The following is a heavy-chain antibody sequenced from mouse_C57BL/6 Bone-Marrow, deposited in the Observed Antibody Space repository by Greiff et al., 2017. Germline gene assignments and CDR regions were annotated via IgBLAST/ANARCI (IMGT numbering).Heavy chain of an antibody. Sequence: EVMLVESGGGLVQSGRSLRLSCATSGFTFSDFYMEWVRQAPGKGLEWIAASRNKANDYTTEYSASVKGRFIVSRDTSQSILYLQMNALRAEDTAIYYCARDEGSRNWFAYWGQGTLVTVSA. J-gene: IGHJ3*01. CDR3: ARDEGSRNWFAY. CDR1: GFTFSDFY. CDR2: SRNKANDYTT. V-gene: IGHV7-1*01. D-gene: IGHD1-1*01.